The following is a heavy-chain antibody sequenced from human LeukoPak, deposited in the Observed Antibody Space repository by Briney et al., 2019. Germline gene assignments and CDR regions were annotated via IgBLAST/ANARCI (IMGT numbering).Heavy chain of an antibody. CDR1: GYTFTSYD. J-gene: IGHJ4*02. D-gene: IGHD2-2*01. CDR2: MNPNSGNT. CDR3: ARDFPRSTSCLGY. V-gene: IGHV1-8*01. Sequence: ASVKVSCKASGYTFTSYDINWVRQATGQRLEWMGWMNPNSGNTGYAQKFQGRVTMTRNTSISTAYMELSSLRSEDTAVYYCARDFPRSTSCLGYRGQGTLVTVSS.